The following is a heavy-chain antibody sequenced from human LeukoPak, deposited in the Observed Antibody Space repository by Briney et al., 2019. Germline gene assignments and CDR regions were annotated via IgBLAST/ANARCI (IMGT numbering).Heavy chain of an antibody. CDR3: AIREPIGY. Sequence: GGSLRLSCAASGFSFANSVISWIRQAPGKGPEWVSAISGSGDRTDYADSVRGRFTISRDNSKSTLYLQMDSLRVEDTAIYYCAIREPIGYWGQGSLVTVSP. CDR2: ISGSGDRT. CDR1: GFSFANSV. V-gene: IGHV3-23*01. D-gene: IGHD6-13*01. J-gene: IGHJ4*02.